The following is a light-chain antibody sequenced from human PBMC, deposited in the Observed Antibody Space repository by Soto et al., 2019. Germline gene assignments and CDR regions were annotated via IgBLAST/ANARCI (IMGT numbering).Light chain of an antibody. CDR2: DVS. J-gene: IGLJ3*02. Sequence: QSVLTQPASVSGCPGQSITISCAGGIGDIGSYNYVSWYQQHPGKAPKLLIYDVSYRPSGISDRFSGSKSGNTASLTISGLQPEDEADYYCSSYGASSTLFGGGTKVTVL. V-gene: IGLV2-14*03. CDR3: SSYGASSTL. CDR1: IGDIGSYNY.